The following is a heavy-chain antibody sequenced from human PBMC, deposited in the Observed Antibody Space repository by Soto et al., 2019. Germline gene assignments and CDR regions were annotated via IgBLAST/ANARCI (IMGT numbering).Heavy chain of an antibody. D-gene: IGHD3-10*01. CDR2: ISYDGSNK. CDR1: GFTFSGYG. V-gene: IGHV3-30*03. Sequence: QVQLVESGGGVVQPGRSLRLSCAASGFTFSGYGMHWVRQAPGKGLEWLGVISYDGSNKYYADSVKGRFTISSDNSKNTLYLQMNSLRVEDMAVYYCATAREHSLVRGWFDPWGQGTLVTVSS. CDR3: ATAREHSLVRGWFDP. J-gene: IGHJ5*02.